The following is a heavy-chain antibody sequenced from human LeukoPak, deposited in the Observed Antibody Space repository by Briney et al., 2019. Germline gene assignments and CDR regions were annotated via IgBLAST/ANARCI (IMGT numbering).Heavy chain of an antibody. J-gene: IGHJ6*02. Sequence: GGSLRLSCAASGSTFSSYWMLWVRQAPGKGRVWVSRINSDGSSTSYADSVKGRFTISRDNAKNTLYLQMNSLRAEDTAVYYCARERGYCSSTSCPYYYYYGMDVWGQGTTVTVSS. CDR2: INSDGSST. D-gene: IGHD2-2*01. CDR3: ARERGYCSSTSCPYYYYYGMDV. CDR1: GSTFSSYW. V-gene: IGHV3-74*01.